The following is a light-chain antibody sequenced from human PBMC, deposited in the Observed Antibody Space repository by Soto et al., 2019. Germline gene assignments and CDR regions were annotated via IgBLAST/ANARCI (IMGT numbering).Light chain of an antibody. CDR3: MQGTHWPLT. J-gene: IGKJ4*01. CDR2: KVS. CDR1: QSLVYTDGNTY. Sequence: DVVLTQSPLSLPVTLGQPASISCRSSQSLVYTDGNTYLNWFHQRPGQSPRRLIYKVSNRDSGVPDRFSGSGSGTDFTLRISRVEAEDVGFYYCMQGTHWPLTFGGGTKVEIK. V-gene: IGKV2-30*01.